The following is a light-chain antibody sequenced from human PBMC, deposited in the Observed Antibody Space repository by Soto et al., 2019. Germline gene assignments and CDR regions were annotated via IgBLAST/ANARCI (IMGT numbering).Light chain of an antibody. J-gene: IGKJ4*01. V-gene: IGKV4-1*01. CDR1: QSVLYSSNNKNY. CDR3: QQYYSTLALS. CDR2: WAT. Sequence: DIVMTQSPDSLAVSLGERATINCKSSQSVLYSSNNKNYLAWYQQKPGQPPKLLIYWATTRESGVPDRFSGSGSGTDFILTISSLQAEDVAVYYCQQYYSTLALSFGGGTKVDIK.